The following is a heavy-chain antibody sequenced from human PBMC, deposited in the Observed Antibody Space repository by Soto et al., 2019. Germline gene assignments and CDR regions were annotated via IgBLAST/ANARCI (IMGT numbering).Heavy chain of an antibody. CDR1: GGSVRVQGYY. V-gene: IGHV4-39*01. CDR2: SYYSGTS. J-gene: IGHJ5*02. CDR3: TRRYNWNDYYFDP. D-gene: IGHD1-20*01. Sequence: XTLSLPCTVSGGSVRVQGYYWTCIRQTPGKGLEWVGSSYYSGTSYFNPALKARVTISVDTSTNQFSLRLTSVTAADTDVYYCTRRYNWNDYYFDPWGQGTLVTVSS.